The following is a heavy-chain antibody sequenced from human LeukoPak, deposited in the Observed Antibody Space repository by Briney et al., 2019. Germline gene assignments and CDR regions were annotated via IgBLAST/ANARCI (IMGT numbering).Heavy chain of an antibody. D-gene: IGHD2-2*01. Sequence: PGGSLRLSCAASGFTFSSYAMHWVRQAPGKGLEWVAVISYDGSNKYYADSVKGRFTISRDNSKNTLYLQMNSLRAEDTAVYYCARDMVVVPAATIFDYWGQGTLVTVSS. J-gene: IGHJ4*02. V-gene: IGHV3-30-3*01. CDR1: GFTFSSYA. CDR2: ISYDGSNK. CDR3: ARDMVVVPAATIFDY.